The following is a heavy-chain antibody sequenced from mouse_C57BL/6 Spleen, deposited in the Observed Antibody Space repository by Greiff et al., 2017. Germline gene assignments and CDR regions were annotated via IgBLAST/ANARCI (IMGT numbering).Heavy chain of an antibody. CDR3: ASYSNSFAY. CDR1: GYSFTGYY. J-gene: IGHJ3*01. V-gene: IGHV1-42*01. CDR2: INPSTGGT. D-gene: IGHD2-5*01. Sequence: VQLKQSGPELVKPGASVKISCKASGYSFTGYYMNWVKQSPEQSLEWIGEINPSTGGTTYNQKFKAKATLTVDKSSSTAYMQLKSLTSEDSAVYYCASYSNSFAYWGQGTLVTVSA.